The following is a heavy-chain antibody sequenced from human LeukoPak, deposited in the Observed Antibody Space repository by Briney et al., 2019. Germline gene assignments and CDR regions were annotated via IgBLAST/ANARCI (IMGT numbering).Heavy chain of an antibody. CDR1: GGSFSGYY. D-gene: IGHD3-9*01. J-gene: IGHJ5*02. CDR2: INHSGST. V-gene: IGHV4-34*01. Sequence: KPSETLSLTCAVYGGSFSGYYWSWIRQPPGKGLEWIGEINHSGSTNYNPSLKSRVTISVDTSKNQFSLKLSSVTAADTAVYYCARGPLLRYFGVDPWGQGTLVTVSS. CDR3: ARGPLLRYFGVDP.